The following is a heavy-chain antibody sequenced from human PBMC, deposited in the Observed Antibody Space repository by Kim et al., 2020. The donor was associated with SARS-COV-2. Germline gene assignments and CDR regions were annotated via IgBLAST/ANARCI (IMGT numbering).Heavy chain of an antibody. Sequence: GGSLRLSCAASGFTFSSYSMNWVRQAPGKGLEWVSYISSSSSTIYYADSVKGRFTISRDNAKNSLYLQMNSLRAEDTAVYYCASYSGYEYYYYGMDVWGQGTTVTVSS. V-gene: IGHV3-48*04. D-gene: IGHD5-12*01. CDR1: GFTFSSYS. J-gene: IGHJ6*02. CDR3: ASYSGYEYYYYGMDV. CDR2: ISSSSSTI.